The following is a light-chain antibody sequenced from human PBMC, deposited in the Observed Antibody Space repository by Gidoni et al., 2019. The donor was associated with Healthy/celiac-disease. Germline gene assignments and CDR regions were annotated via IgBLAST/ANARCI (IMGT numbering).Light chain of an antibody. CDR2: YDS. V-gene: IGLV3-21*04. CDR1: NIGSKS. J-gene: IGLJ2*01. CDR3: QVWDSSSDHHVV. Sequence: SYVLTQPPSVPVAPGKTARITCGGNNIGSKSVHWYQQKPGQAPVRVIYYDSDRPSGIPERFSGSNSGNTATLTISSVEAGDEADYFCQVWDSSSDHHVVFGGGTKLTVL.